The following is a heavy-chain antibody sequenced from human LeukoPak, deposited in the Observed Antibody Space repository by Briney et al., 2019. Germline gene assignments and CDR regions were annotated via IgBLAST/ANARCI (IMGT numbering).Heavy chain of an antibody. V-gene: IGHV3-23*01. CDR3: AVRGVVNNRFDP. CDR1: GFTFSNYA. Sequence: GGSLRLSCAASGFTFSNYAMNWVRQAPGKGLEWVSSLTGSGITTYYADSVKGRFTISRDNSKNTLYLQMDSLRAEDTAEYYCAVRGVVNNRFDPWGQGTLVTVSS. D-gene: IGHD3-10*01. J-gene: IGHJ5*02. CDR2: LTGSGITT.